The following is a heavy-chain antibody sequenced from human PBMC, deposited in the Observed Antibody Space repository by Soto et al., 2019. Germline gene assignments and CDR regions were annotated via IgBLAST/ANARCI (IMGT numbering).Heavy chain of an antibody. CDR2: IWYDGSNK. CDR3: ARDSKGWNDANFDY. Sequence: GGSLRLSCAASGFTFSSYGMHWVRQAPGKGLEWVAVIWYDGSNKYYADSVKGRFTISRDNSKNTLYLQMNSLRAEDTAVYYCARDSKGWNDANFDYWGQGTLVTVSS. CDR1: GFTFSSYG. J-gene: IGHJ4*02. D-gene: IGHD1-1*01. V-gene: IGHV3-33*01.